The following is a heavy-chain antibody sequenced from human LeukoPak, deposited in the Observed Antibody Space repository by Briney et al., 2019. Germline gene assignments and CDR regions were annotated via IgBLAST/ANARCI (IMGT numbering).Heavy chain of an antibody. CDR2: IYHSGST. V-gene: IGHV4-4*02. CDR3: ARDLIYDYGDATDY. Sequence: SGTLSLTCAVSGGSISSSNWWSWVRQPPGKGLEWIGEIYHSGSTNYNPSLKSRVTISVDKSKNQFSLKLSSVTAADTAVYYCARDLIYDYGDATDYWGQGTLVTVSS. D-gene: IGHD4-17*01. CDR1: GGSISSSNW. J-gene: IGHJ4*02.